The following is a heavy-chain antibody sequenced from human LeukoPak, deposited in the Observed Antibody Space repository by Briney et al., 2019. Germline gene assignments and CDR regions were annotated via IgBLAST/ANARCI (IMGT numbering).Heavy chain of an antibody. J-gene: IGHJ4*02. CDR1: GGSISSYY. CDR3: ARGDDPGSASAVDY. CDR2: IYTSGST. V-gene: IGHV4-4*09. Sequence: SETLSLTCTVSGGSISSYYWSWIRQPPGKGLEWIGYIYTSGSTNYNPSLKSRVTISVDTSKNQFSLKLSSVTAADTAVYYCARGDDPGSASAVDYWGRGTLVTVSS. D-gene: IGHD3-10*01.